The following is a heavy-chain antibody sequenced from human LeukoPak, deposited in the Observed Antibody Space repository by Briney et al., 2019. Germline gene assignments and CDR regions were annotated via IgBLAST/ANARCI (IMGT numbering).Heavy chain of an antibody. CDR1: GFTFGDYA. Sequence: GGSLRLSCTASGFTFGDYAMSWVRQAPGKGLEWVSVIYSGGSTYYADSVKGRFTISRDNSKNTLYLQMNSLRAEDTAVYYCARAGYSYEEDYWGQGTLVTVSS. V-gene: IGHV3-66*01. CDR2: IYSGGST. J-gene: IGHJ4*02. CDR3: ARAGYSYEEDY. D-gene: IGHD5-18*01.